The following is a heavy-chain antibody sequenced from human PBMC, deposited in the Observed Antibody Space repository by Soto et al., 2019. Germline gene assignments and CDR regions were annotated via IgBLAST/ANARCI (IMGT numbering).Heavy chain of an antibody. CDR2: IKQDGSEK. J-gene: IGHJ4*02. CDR1: GFTFSSYW. V-gene: IGHV3-7*01. CDR3: ARDYSDSSGYYYVFDY. Sequence: GGSLRLSCAASGFTFSSYWMSWVRQAPGKGLEWVANIKQDGSEKYYVDSVKGRFTISRDNAKNSLYLQMNSLRAEDTAVYYCARDYSDSSGYYYVFDYWGQGTLVTVSS. D-gene: IGHD3-22*01.